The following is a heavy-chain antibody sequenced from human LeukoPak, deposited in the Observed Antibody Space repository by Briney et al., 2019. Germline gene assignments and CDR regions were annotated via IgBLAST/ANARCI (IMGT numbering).Heavy chain of an antibody. CDR1: GFTFSSYS. J-gene: IGHJ4*02. Sequence: KPGGSLRLSCAASGFTFSSYSMNWVRQAPGKGLEGVSSISSSSSYIYYADSVKGRFTISRDNSKNSLYLQMNSLRAEDTAVYYCARASVDYFDYWGQGTLVTVSS. CDR2: ISSSSSYI. CDR3: ARASVDYFDY. V-gene: IGHV3-21*01.